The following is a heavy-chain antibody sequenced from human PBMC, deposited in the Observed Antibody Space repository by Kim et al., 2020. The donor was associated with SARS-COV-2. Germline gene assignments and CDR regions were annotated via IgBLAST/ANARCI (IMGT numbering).Heavy chain of an antibody. V-gene: IGHV1-69*13. CDR1: GGTFSNYG. J-gene: IGHJ6*01. CDR2: IIPIFGTA. CDR3: ARAGYCRGGRCYSFGSVMD. Sequence: SVKVSCKASGGTFSNYGISWVRQAPGQGLEWMGGIIPIFGTANYAQRFQGRVTITADESTSTAYMELCSLRSEDTAVYYCARAGYCRGGRCYSFGSVMD. D-gene: IGHD2-15*01.